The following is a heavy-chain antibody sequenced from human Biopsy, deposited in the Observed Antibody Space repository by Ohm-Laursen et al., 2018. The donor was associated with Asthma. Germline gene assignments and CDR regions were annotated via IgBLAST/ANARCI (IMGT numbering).Heavy chain of an antibody. CDR1: GFTFSSYW. V-gene: IGHV3-7*01. D-gene: IGHD3-3*01. Sequence: SLRLSCAASGFTFSSYWMSRVRQVPGQGLEWVANIKHDGSEKNHVDSLKGRFTISRDNAKNLLFLQMNSLRAEDTAVYYCARTFHFWSPYHAEHYQLWGQGTLVTVSS. CDR2: IKHDGSEK. CDR3: ARTFHFWSPYHAEHYQL. J-gene: IGHJ1*01.